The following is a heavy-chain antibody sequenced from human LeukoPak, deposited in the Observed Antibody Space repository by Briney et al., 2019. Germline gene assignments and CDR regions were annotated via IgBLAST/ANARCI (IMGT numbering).Heavy chain of an antibody. V-gene: IGHV3-21*01. CDR3: ARCSSSEWLTGGRPDDAFDI. D-gene: IGHD2-8*02. CDR1: GFTFRNLG. CDR2: ITSSGRYI. J-gene: IGHJ3*02. Sequence: PGGSLRLSCAASGFTFRNLGMHWVRQAPGKGLEWVSSITSSGRYIYYADSVKGRFTISRDNAENSLYLQMNSLRAEDTAVYYCARCSSSEWLTGGRPDDAFDISGQGTMVTVSS.